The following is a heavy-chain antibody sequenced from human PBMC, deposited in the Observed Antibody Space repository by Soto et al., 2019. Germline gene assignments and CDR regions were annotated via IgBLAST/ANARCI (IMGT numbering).Heavy chain of an antibody. D-gene: IGHD3-10*01. CDR3: ARERGYYYGSGSYRLFDY. V-gene: IGHV1-69*01. CDR1: GGTFSSYA. Sequence: QVQLVQSGAEVKKPGSSVKVSCKASGGTFSSYAISWVRQAPGQGLEWMGGIIPIFGTANYAQKFQGRVTITADECTSTAYMELSSLRSEDTAVYYCARERGYYYGSGSYRLFDYWGQGTLVTVSS. CDR2: IIPIFGTA. J-gene: IGHJ4*02.